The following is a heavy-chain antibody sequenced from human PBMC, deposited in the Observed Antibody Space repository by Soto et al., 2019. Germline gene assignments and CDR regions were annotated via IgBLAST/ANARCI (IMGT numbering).Heavy chain of an antibody. V-gene: IGHV4-34*01. Sequence: PSETLSLTCAVYGGSFSGYYWSWIRQPPGKGLEWIGEINHSGSTNYNPSLKSRVTISVDTSKNQFSLKLSSVTAADTAVYYCARLTGRDGYKSYWGQGTLVTVSS. CDR3: ARLTGRDGYKSY. D-gene: IGHD5-12*01. CDR2: INHSGST. CDR1: GGSFSGYY. J-gene: IGHJ4*02.